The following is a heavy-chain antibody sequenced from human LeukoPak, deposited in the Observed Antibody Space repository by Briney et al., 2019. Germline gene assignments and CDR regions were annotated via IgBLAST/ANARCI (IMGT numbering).Heavy chain of an antibody. V-gene: IGHV3-30*14. Sequence: GGSLRLSCAASGFTFSSYTMHWVRQAPGKGLEWVAVISYDGSNKYYADSVKGRFTISRDNSKNTLYLQMNSLRAEDTAVYYCARRAGGYSHPYDYWGQGILVTVSS. D-gene: IGHD4-23*01. J-gene: IGHJ4*02. CDR3: ARRAGGYSHPYDY. CDR2: ISYDGSNK. CDR1: GFTFSSYT.